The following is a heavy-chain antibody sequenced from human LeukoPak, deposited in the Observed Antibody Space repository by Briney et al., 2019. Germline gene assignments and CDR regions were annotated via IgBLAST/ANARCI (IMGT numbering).Heavy chain of an antibody. D-gene: IGHD2-15*01. CDR3: AKTRLVVVAATLGYFDY. CDR1: GFTFSNYA. V-gene: IGHV3-23*01. Sequence: GGSLRPSCTASGFTFSNYAMSWGRQAPGKGLEWVSAISGSGGSTYYADSVKGRFTISRDNSKNTLYLQMNSLRAEDTAVYYCAKTRLVVVAATLGYFDYWGQGTLVTVSS. CDR2: ISGSGGST. J-gene: IGHJ4*02.